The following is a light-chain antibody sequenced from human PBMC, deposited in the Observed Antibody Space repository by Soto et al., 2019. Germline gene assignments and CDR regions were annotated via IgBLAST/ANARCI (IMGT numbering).Light chain of an antibody. Sequence: EIVLTQSPDTLSLSPGERATLSCRASQSVSSSNLAWYQHKPGQAPRLLIYVASRRATGIPDRFSGSGSGKEVTLTITRLEPEDFAVYYCQQHGSGPWTFGQGTKVEIK. CDR1: QSVSSSN. V-gene: IGKV3-20*01. CDR3: QQHGSGPWT. J-gene: IGKJ1*01. CDR2: VAS.